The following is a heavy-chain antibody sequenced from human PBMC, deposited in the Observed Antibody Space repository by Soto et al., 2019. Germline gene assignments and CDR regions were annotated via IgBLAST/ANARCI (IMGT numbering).Heavy chain of an antibody. J-gene: IGHJ4*02. V-gene: IGHV1-18*01. Sequence: QVQLVQSGAEVKKPGASVKVSCEASGYTFSNYGISWVRQAPGQGLEWLGWINGYNGNTNYAQKFEDRFTMTTDTSTGTAFMEMRSLRSDDTAVYYCARDPQPPLFDHWGQGTLVTVSS. CDR2: INGYNGNT. CDR1: GYTFSNYG. CDR3: ARDPQPPLFDH.